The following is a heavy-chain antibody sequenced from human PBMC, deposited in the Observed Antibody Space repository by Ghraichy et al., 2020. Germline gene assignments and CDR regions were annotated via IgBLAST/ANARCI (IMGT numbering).Heavy chain of an antibody. Sequence: ESLNISCTVSGGSMSSYYWSWIRQPPGKGLEWIGYIYYSGSSDYNPSLKSRVTISVDTSKNQFSLKLTSVTAADTAVYYCARRRSTWNDWYFDLWGRGTLVTVSS. CDR1: GGSMSSYY. J-gene: IGHJ2*01. V-gene: IGHV4-59*08. D-gene: IGHD1-1*01. CDR3: ARRRSTWNDWYFDL. CDR2: IYYSGSS.